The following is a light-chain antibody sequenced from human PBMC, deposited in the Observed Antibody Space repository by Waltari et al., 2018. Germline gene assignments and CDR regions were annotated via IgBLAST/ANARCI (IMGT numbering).Light chain of an antibody. CDR3: NAGDSTGNQLV. CDR2: GTN. J-gene: IGLJ3*02. V-gene: IGLV3-19*01. Sequence: SSELTQDPAVSVALGQTVRITCQGDSLRSYYASWYQQKPGQAPVLVIYGTNHRPPRIHDRFSGSISGNTASFTITGAQAYDEADYDCNAGDSTGNQLVFVGGTNLPVL. CDR1: SLRSYY.